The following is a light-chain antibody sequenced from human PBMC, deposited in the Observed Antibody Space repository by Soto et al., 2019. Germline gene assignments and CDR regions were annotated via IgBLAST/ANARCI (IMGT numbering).Light chain of an antibody. Sequence: QSALTQPASVSGSPGQSITISCTGTNSDVGDYDFVSWYQQHPGKAPKLMIFDVSNRPSGVSNRFSGSKSGNTASLTISGLQAEDEADYYCSSYASSSTVLFGGGTQLTVL. CDR3: SSYASSSTVL. CDR2: DVS. V-gene: IGLV2-14*03. J-gene: IGLJ2*01. CDR1: NSDVGDYDF.